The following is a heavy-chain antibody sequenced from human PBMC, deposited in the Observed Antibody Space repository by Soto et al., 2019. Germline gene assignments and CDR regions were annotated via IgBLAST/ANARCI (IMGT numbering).Heavy chain of an antibody. D-gene: IGHD6-13*01. Sequence: ASVKVSCKASGYTFTNYGITWVRQAPGQGLEWMGWISAHNTNTNYAQNLQGRVTMTTDTSTSTAYMELRNLRSDDTAVYFCARGIAAAAGNDYWGQGTLVTVSS. V-gene: IGHV1-18*01. CDR3: ARGIAAAAGNDY. CDR2: ISAHNTNT. J-gene: IGHJ4*02. CDR1: GYTFTNYG.